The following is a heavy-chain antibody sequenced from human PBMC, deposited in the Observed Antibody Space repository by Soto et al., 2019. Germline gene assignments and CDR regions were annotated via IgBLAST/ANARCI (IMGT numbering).Heavy chain of an antibody. Sequence: GGSLRLSCAASGFTFSSYWMSWVRQAPGKGLEWVANIKQDGSEKYYVDSVKGRFTISRDNAKNSLYLQMNSLRAEDTAVYYCARDAPGIAAAGNPLDAFDIWGQGTMVTVSS. CDR3: ARDAPGIAAAGNPLDAFDI. J-gene: IGHJ3*02. D-gene: IGHD6-13*01. CDR2: IKQDGSEK. V-gene: IGHV3-7*03. CDR1: GFTFSSYW.